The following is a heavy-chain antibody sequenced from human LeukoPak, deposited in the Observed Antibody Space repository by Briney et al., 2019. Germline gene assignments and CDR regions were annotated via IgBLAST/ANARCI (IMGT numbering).Heavy chain of an antibody. J-gene: IGHJ4*02. V-gene: IGHV3-30*02. CDR1: GFTSSSYG. CDR3: AKGGLVFVVEALPDY. D-gene: IGHD2-2*01. Sequence: GGSLRLSCAASGFTSSSYGMHWVRQAPGKGLEWVAFIRYDGSNKYYADSVKGRFTISRDNSKNTLYLQMNSLRAEDTAVYYCAKGGLVFVVEALPDYWGQGTLVTVSS. CDR2: IRYDGSNK.